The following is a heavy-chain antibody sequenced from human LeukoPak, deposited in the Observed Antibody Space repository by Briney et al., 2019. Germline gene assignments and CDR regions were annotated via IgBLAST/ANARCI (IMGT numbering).Heavy chain of an antibody. Sequence: SETLSLTCTVSGGSITSSSYSWGWIRQPPGKGLEWIGTIYYSVDTYYKPSLKSRVTISVDTSKNQFSHNLRSVTAADTAVYFCARARYFYGSGSYYFNWFDPWGQGTLVTVST. CDR1: GGSITSSSYS. CDR3: ARARYFYGSGSYYFNWFDP. D-gene: IGHD3-10*01. V-gene: IGHV4-39*01. J-gene: IGHJ5*02. CDR2: IYYSVDT.